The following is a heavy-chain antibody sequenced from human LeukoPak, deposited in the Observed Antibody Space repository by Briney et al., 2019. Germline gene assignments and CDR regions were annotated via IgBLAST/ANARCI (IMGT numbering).Heavy chain of an antibody. CDR3: ARDRWLLRYYYGMDV. Sequence: SQTLSLTCTVSGGSISSGSYYWSWIRQPAGKGLEWIGRIYTSGSTNYNPSLKSRVTISVDTSKNQFSLKLSSVTAADTAVYYSARDRWLLRYYYGMDVWGQGTTVTVSS. CDR1: GGSISSGSYY. J-gene: IGHJ6*02. D-gene: IGHD2-21*01. CDR2: IYTSGST. V-gene: IGHV4-61*02.